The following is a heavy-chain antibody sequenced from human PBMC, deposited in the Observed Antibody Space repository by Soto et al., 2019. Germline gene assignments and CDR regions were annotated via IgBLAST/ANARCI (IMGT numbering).Heavy chain of an antibody. CDR3: AREIRTIFGVVTTYYYYGMDV. CDR2: IIPIFGTA. CDR1: GGTFSSYA. D-gene: IGHD3-3*01. Sequence: QVQLVQSGAEVKKPGSSVKVSCKAPGGTFSSYAISWVRQAPGQGLEWMGGIIPIFGTANSAQKFQGRVTITADESTSTAYMALSSLRSEDTAVYYCAREIRTIFGVVTTYYYYGMDVWGQGTTVTVSS. J-gene: IGHJ6*02. V-gene: IGHV1-69*01.